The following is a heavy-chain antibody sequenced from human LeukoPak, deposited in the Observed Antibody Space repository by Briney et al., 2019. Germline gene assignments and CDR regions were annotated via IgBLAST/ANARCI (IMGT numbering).Heavy chain of an antibody. V-gene: IGHV3-21*03. CDR3: ARDTSRGGYNFVDY. J-gene: IGHJ4*02. CDR2: ISSSSSYI. Sequence: VKPGGSLRLSCAASGFTFSSYSMNWVRPAPGKGLEWVSSISSSSSYIYYADSVKGRFTISRDNAKNSLYLQMNSLRAEDTAVYYSARDTSRGGYNFVDYWGQGTLVTVSS. D-gene: IGHD5-24*01. CDR1: GFTFSSYS.